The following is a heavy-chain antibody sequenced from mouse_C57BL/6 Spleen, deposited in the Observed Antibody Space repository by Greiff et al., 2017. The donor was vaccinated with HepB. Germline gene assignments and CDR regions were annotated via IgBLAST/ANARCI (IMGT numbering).Heavy chain of an antibody. Sequence: QVQLQQSGAELVRPGTSVKVSCKASGYAFTNYLIEWVKQRPGQGLEWIGVINPGSGGTNYNEKFKGKATLTADKSSCTAYMQLSSLTSEDSAVYFCARFYYISPWYFDVWGTGTTVTVSS. V-gene: IGHV1-54*01. J-gene: IGHJ1*03. CDR1: GYAFTNYL. D-gene: IGHD2-12*01. CDR3: ARFYYISPWYFDV. CDR2: INPGSGGT.